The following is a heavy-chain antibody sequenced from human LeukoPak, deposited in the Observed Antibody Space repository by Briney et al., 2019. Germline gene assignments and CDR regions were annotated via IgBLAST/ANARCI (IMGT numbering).Heavy chain of an antibody. J-gene: IGHJ4*02. CDR1: GYNFSSYY. D-gene: IGHD6-19*01. V-gene: IGHV1-46*01. CDR2: INPSGGST. CDR3: AREGAVPANFDY. Sequence: GASVKVSCKASGYNFSSYYIHWVRQAPGQGLEWMGIINPSGGSTSYAQKFQGRVTMTRDMSTSTVYVELSSLRSEDTAVYYCAREGAVPANFDYWGQGTLVTVSS.